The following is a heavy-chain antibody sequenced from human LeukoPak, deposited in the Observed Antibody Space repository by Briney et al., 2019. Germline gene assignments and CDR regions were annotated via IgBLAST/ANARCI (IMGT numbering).Heavy chain of an antibody. V-gene: IGHV1-69*13. CDR3: ARPGYYDSSGYYFGLDY. J-gene: IGHJ4*02. CDR1: GGTFNSYA. D-gene: IGHD3-22*01. CDR2: IIPIFGTA. Sequence: SVKVSCKASGGTFNSYAISWVRRAPGQGLEWMGGIIPIFGTANYAQKFQGRVTITADESTSTAYMELSSLRSEDTAVYYCARPGYYDSSGYYFGLDYWGQGTLVTVSS.